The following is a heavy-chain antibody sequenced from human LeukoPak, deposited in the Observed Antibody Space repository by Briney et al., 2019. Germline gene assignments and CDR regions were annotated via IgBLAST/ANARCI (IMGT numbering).Heavy chain of an antibody. V-gene: IGHV1-69*05. CDR3: ARDPGGYYIAHFDY. D-gene: IGHD3-3*01. CDR1: GGTFSSYA. Sequence: ASVKVSCKASGGTFSSYAISWVRQAPGQGLEWMGRIIPIFGTANYAQKFQGRVTITTDGSTSTAYMELSSLRSEDTAMYYCARDPGGYYIAHFDYWGQGTLVTVSS. J-gene: IGHJ4*02. CDR2: IIPIFGTA.